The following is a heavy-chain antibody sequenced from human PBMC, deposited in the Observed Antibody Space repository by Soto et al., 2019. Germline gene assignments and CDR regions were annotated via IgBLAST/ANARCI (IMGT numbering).Heavy chain of an antibody. CDR1: GFTFSSYG. CDR3: AGDPAEQGSIHLWHDY. V-gene: IGHV3-33*01. CDR2: IWYDGSNK. D-gene: IGHD5-18*01. J-gene: IGHJ4*02. Sequence: QVQLVESGGGVVQSGRSLRLSCAASGFTFSSYGMHWVRQAPGKGLEWVAVIWYDGSNKYYADSVKGRFTISRDNSKNAVHVQLTSLRADTTASYSSAGDPAEQGSIHLWHDYWGQGTLVIVSS.